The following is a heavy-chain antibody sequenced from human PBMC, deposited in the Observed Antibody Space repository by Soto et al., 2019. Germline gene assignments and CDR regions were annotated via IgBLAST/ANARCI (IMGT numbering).Heavy chain of an antibody. D-gene: IGHD4-17*01. CDR2: IYYSGRS. V-gene: IGHV4-39*01. J-gene: IGHJ4*02. CDR1: GGSITSSSYY. CDR3: ARQRTTVVTQAYFDH. Sequence: ASETLSLTCTVSGGSITSSSYYWGWIRQPPGKGLEWIGGIYYSGRSYYNPSLKSRVTMSVDTSKNQFSLTLNSVTAADAAVYYCARQRTTVVTQAYFDHWGQGTLVTVSS.